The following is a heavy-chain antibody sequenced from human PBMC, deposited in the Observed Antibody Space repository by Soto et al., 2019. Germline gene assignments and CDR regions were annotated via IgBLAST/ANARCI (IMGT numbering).Heavy chain of an antibody. CDR2: ISSSSSTI. CDR1: GFTFSSYS. V-gene: IGHV3-48*02. D-gene: IGHD2-15*01. J-gene: IGHJ4*02. CDR3: ARALGYCSGGSCHLDY. Sequence: GGSLRLSCAASGFTFSSYSMNWVRQAPGKGLEWVSYISSSSSTIYYADSVKGRFTISRDNAKNSLYLQMNSLRDEDTAVYYCARALGYCSGGSCHLDYWGQGTLVTVSS.